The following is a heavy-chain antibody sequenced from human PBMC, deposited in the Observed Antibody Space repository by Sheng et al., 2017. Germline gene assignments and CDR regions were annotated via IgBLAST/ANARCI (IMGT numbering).Heavy chain of an antibody. CDR2: INHSGST. V-gene: IGHV4-34*01. D-gene: IGHD6-13*01. CDR3: ARVRDIAALDY. CDR1: GGSFSGYY. J-gene: IGHJ4*02. Sequence: QVQLQQWGAGLLKPSETLSLTCAVYGGSFSGYYWSWIRQPPGKGLEWIGEINHSGSTNYNPSLKSRVTISVDTSKNQFSLKLSSVTAADTAVYYCARVRDIAALDYWGQGTLVTVSS.